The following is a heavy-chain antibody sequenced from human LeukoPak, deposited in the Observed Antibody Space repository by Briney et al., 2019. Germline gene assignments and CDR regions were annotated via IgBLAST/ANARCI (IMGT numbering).Heavy chain of an antibody. CDR3: ARDGDYYDSSGYLN. V-gene: IGHV3-21*01. CDR2: ISSSSSYI. Sequence: GGSLRLSCAASGFTFGSYSMNWVRQAPGKGLEWVSSISSSSSYIYYADSVKGRFTISRDNAKNSLYLQMNSLRAEDTAVYYCARDGDYYDSSGYLNWGQGTLVTVSS. CDR1: GFTFGSYS. D-gene: IGHD3-22*01. J-gene: IGHJ4*02.